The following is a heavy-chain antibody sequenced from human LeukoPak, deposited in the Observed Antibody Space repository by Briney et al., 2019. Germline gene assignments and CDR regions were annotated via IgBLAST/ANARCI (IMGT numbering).Heavy chain of an antibody. CDR3: ARDPPRYYYGSGRTFDY. Sequence: GASVKVSCKASGYTFTSYGISWVRQAPGQGLEWMGWISAYNGNTNYAQKLQGRVTMTTDTSTSTAYMELRSLRSDDTAVYYCARDPPRYYYGSGRTFDYWGQGTLVTVSS. J-gene: IGHJ4*02. CDR2: ISAYNGNT. D-gene: IGHD3-10*01. CDR1: GYTFTSYG. V-gene: IGHV1-18*04.